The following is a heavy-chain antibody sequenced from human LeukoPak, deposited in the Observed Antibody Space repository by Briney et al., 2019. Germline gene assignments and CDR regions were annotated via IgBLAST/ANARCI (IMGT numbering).Heavy chain of an antibody. J-gene: IGHJ4*02. V-gene: IGHV4-4*02. CDR3: AREGGPYRPLDY. Sequence: SETLSLTCGVSGGSISNTNWWTWVRQPPGKGLEWIGEVNLQGNTNYNPSLKSRVAISVDKSENHISPKLTSVTAADTAVYYCAREGGPYRPLDYSGQGTLVTVAS. CDR2: VNLQGNT. CDR1: GGSISNTNW.